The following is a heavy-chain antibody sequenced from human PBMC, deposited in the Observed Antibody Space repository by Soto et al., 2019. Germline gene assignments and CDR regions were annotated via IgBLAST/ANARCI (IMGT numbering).Heavy chain of an antibody. CDR2: IYYSGST. CDR1: GGSISSSSYY. D-gene: IGHD1-1*01. CDR3: ARNDVDAFDI. V-gene: IGHV4-39*01. J-gene: IGHJ3*02. Sequence: PSETLSLTCTVSGGSISSSSYYWGWIRQPPGKGLEWIGSIYYSGSTYYNPSLKSRVTISVDTSKNQFSLKLSSVTAADTAVYYCARNDVDAFDIWGQGTMVTVSS.